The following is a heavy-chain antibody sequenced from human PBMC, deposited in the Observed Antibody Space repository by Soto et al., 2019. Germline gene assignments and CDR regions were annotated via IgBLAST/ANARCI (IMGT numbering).Heavy chain of an antibody. D-gene: IGHD2-15*01. Sequence: SGPTLVNPTQTLTLTCSFSGYSLSTCGMRVRWIRLPPAKALEWPARFDWAEDKFYSTSLKTRLTISKYTSKQQVVIIMANMDPVDTATYYCARSQYGYCSGGSCYDYCGQGTLATVAS. CDR1: GYSLSTCGMR. CDR3: ARSQYGYCSGGSCYDY. V-gene: IGHV2-70*04. CDR2: FDWAEDK. J-gene: IGHJ4*02.